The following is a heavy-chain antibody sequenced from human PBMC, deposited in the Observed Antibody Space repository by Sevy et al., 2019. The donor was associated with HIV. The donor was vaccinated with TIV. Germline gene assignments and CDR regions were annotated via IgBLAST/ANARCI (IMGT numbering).Heavy chain of an antibody. D-gene: IGHD1-26*01. CDR3: VKGGVTWELLDY. CDR2: ISYGGSSK. Sequence: GGSLRLSCAASGFIFSSYGMHWVRQAPGKGLEWMTIISYGGSSKYYADSVKGRFTISRDNSENILYLQMNSLRTDDTAVYYCVKGGVTWELLDYWGQGTLVTVSS. J-gene: IGHJ4*02. V-gene: IGHV3-30*18. CDR1: GFIFSSYG.